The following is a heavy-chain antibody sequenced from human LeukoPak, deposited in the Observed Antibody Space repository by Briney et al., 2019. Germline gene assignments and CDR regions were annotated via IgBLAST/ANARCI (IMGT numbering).Heavy chain of an antibody. CDR2: SNTNTGNP. V-gene: IGHV7-4-1*02. J-gene: IGHJ4*02. CDR1: GYTFTSYA. D-gene: IGHD3-22*01. Sequence: ASVKVSCKASGYTFTSYAMNWVRQAPGQRLEWMGWSNTNTGNPTYAQGFTGRFVFSLDTSVSTAYLQISSLKAEDTAVYYCARDLGDYYDSSGYSYFDYWGQGTLVTVSS. CDR3: ARDLGDYYDSSGYSYFDY.